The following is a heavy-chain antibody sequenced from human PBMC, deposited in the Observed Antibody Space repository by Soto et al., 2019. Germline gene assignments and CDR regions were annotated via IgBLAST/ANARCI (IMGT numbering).Heavy chain of an antibody. CDR2: LDPTNGEI. V-gene: IGHV1-24*01. D-gene: IGHD2-15*01. CDR1: DYTLTEVS. J-gene: IGHJ4*02. CDR3: ATVDRRMSEIDY. Sequence: QVHLVQSGAEVKKPGASVKVSCKVSDYTLTEVSIHWVRQAPGKGIEWMGGLDPTNGEIIYAQKFQGRVTMTEDTSTDTAYMDLSSLRSEDTAVYYCATVDRRMSEIDYWGQGTLVTVSS.